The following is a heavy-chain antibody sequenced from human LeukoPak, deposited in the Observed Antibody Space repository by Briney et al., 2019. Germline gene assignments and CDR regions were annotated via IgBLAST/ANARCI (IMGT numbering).Heavy chain of an antibody. CDR1: GGSISSTNYY. Sequence: PSETLSLTCTVSGGSISSTNYYWGWIRQPPGKGLEWIGSIYYSRSTSYNPSLKSRVTLSVDTSKNQFSLKLSSVTAADTAVYYCARQGYSSSWPTLGYWGQGTLVTVSS. D-gene: IGHD6-13*01. CDR2: IYYSRST. CDR3: ARQGYSSSWPTLGY. V-gene: IGHV4-39*01. J-gene: IGHJ4*02.